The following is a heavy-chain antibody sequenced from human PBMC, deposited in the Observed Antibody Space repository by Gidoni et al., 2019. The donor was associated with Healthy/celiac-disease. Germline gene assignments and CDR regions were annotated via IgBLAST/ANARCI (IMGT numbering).Heavy chain of an antibody. J-gene: IGHJ4*02. V-gene: IGHV4-39*01. CDR2: IYYSGST. CDR3: ARQDIVVVVAATGPFDY. CDR1: GGPISSSSYY. D-gene: IGHD2-15*01. Sequence: QLQLQVSGPGLVKPSETLSLTCPVSGGPISSSSYYWGWIRQPPGKGLEWIGSIYYSGSTYYNPSLKSRVTISVDTSENQFSLKLSSVTAADTAVYYCARQDIVVVVAATGPFDYWGQGTLVTVSS.